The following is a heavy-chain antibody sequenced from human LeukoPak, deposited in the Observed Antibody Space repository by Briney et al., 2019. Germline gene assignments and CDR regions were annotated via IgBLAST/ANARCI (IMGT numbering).Heavy chain of an antibody. D-gene: IGHD6-19*01. CDR2: MNPNSDNT. CDR3: ARSYSSGWYDLDY. Sequence: ASVKVSCKASGYTFTNYDINRVRQATGQGLEWMGWMNPNSDNTGYAQKFQGRVTMTRNTSISTAYMELSSLKSEDTAVYYCARSYSSGWYDLDYWGQGTLVTVSS. J-gene: IGHJ4*02. V-gene: IGHV1-8*01. CDR1: GYTFTNYD.